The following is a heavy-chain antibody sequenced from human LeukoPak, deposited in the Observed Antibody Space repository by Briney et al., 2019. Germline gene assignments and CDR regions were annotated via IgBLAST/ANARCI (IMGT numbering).Heavy chain of an antibody. J-gene: IGHJ4*02. CDR3: VRDGGVSGYDLLDY. D-gene: IGHD5-12*01. CDR2: IYSRGST. CDR1: GFTVSNNY. Sequence: PGGSLRLSCAASGFTVSNNYMRWVRQAPGKGLEWDSSIYSRGSTSYVDSVKGRFTISRDNSKNTLFLQMNSLRVEDTAVYYCVRDGGVSGYDLLDYWGQGTLVTVSS. V-gene: IGHV3-66*03.